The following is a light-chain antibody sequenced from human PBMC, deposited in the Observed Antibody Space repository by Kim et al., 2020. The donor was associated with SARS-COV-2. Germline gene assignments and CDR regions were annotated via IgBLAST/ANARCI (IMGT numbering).Light chain of an antibody. V-gene: IGKV3-20*01. J-gene: IGKJ1*01. CDR1: QSVSSSY. CDR2: GAS. Sequence: SAGERVTLSCRASQSVSSSYLAWYQQKPGQAPRLLIYGASSRATGIPDRFSGSGSGTDFTLTISRLEPEDFAVYYCQQYGSSPGTLGQGTKVDIK. CDR3: QQYGSSPGT.